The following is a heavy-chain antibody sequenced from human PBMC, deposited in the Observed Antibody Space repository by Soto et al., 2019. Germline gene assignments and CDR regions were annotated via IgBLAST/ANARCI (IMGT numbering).Heavy chain of an antibody. D-gene: IGHD2-2*01. CDR3: ARDFCSSTSCYAVAYYYYGMDV. CDR2: INPSGGST. V-gene: IGHV1-46*01. Sequence: ASVKVSCKASGYTFTSYYMHWVRQAPGQGLEWMGIINPSGGSTSYAQKFQGRVTMTRDTSTSTVYMELSSLRSEGTAVYYCARDFCSSTSCYAVAYYYYGMDVWGQGTTVTVSS. J-gene: IGHJ6*02. CDR1: GYTFTSYY.